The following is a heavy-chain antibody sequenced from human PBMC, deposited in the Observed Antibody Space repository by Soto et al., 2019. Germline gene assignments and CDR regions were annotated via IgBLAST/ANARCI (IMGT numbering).Heavy chain of an antibody. CDR3: AKVQGAYSSGWSLGMDV. CDR2: ISYDGSNK. CDR1: GFTFSSYG. V-gene: IGHV3-30*18. Sequence: GGSLRLSCAASGFTFSSYGMHWVRQAPGKGLEWVAVISYDGSNKYYADSVKGRFTISRDNSKNTLYLQMNSLRAEDTAVYYCAKVQGAYSSGWSLGMDVWGQGTTVTVS. J-gene: IGHJ6*02. D-gene: IGHD6-19*01.